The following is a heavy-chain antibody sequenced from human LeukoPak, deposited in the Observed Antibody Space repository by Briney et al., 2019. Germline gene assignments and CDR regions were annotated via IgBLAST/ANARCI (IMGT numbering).Heavy chain of an antibody. D-gene: IGHD3-22*01. CDR3: ARASYSYDINGWVPFDY. CDR1: GNPISSGDNY. V-gene: IGHV4-61*02. J-gene: IGHJ4*02. CDR2: IYTSGST. Sequence: SETLSLTCTVAGNPISSGDNYWSWIRQPAGKGLEWIGRIYTSGSTNYNPSLKSRVTISGDTSKNQFSLRLSSVTAADTAVYYCARASYSYDINGWVPFDYWGQGTLVTVSS.